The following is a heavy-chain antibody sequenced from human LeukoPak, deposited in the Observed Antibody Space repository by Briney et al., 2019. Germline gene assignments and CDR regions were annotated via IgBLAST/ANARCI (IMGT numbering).Heavy chain of an antibody. D-gene: IGHD2-15*01. CDR1: GYSFTSYW. CDR2: IYPGDSDT. V-gene: IGHV5-51*01. J-gene: IGHJ4*02. Sequence: GEPLKISCKGSGYSFTSYWIGWVRQMPGKGLEWMGIIYPGDSDTRYSPSFQGQVTISADKSISTAYLQWSSLKASDTAMYYCASTTLGYCSGGSCYPVGFDYWGQGTLVTVSS. CDR3: ASTTLGYCSGGSCYPVGFDY.